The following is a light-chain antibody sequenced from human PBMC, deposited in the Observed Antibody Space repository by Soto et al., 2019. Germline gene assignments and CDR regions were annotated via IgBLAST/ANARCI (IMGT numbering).Light chain of an antibody. J-gene: IGKJ1*01. CDR3: QQYNSWPPWT. CDR1: QSISSN. V-gene: IGKV3-15*01. Sequence: EIVMTQSPATLSVSPGERATLSCRARQSISSNLAWYQHKPGQAPRILIYGASTRATGIPARFSGSGSGTEFTLTISSLQSEDFAVYYCQQYNSWPPWTFGQGTKVEIK. CDR2: GAS.